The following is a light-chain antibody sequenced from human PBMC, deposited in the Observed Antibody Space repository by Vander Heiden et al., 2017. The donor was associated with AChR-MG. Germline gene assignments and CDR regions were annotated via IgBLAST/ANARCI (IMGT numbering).Light chain of an antibody. CDR2: LGS. CDR1: QSLLHKNGYHY. V-gene: IGKV2-28*01. Sequence: DIVMSQSPLSLAVSPGEPASVSCRSSQSLLHKNGYHYLDWYLQKPGQSPQLLIYLGSNRASGVPDRFSGSGSGTDFTLKISRVEPEDVGVYYSMESLQSPCTFGQGTKLEIK. J-gene: IGKJ2*02. CDR3: MESLQSPCT.